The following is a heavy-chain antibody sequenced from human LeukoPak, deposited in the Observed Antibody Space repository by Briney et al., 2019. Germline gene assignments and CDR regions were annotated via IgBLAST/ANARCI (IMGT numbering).Heavy chain of an antibody. CDR1: GYLFSNYW. V-gene: IGHV5-51*01. CDR3: ARQIRYSSGWYEY. J-gene: IGHJ4*02. CDR2: IYPGDSDT. Sequence: GESLKISCKASGYLFSNYWIAWVRQTPGKGLEWMGIIYPGDSDTRYSPSFQGQVTISADKSISTAYLQWSSLKASDTAMYYCARQIRYSSGWYEYWGQGTLVTVSS. D-gene: IGHD6-19*01.